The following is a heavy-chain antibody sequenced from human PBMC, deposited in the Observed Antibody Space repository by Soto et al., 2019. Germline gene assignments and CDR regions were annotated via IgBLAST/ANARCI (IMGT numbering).Heavy chain of an antibody. D-gene: IGHD7-27*01. CDR1: GYTFTSYA. CDR2: INAGNGNT. Sequence: ASVKVSCKASGYTFTSYAMHWVRQAPGQRLEWMGWINAGNGNTKYSQKFQGRVTITRDTSASTAYMELSSLRSEDTAVYYCAREFLVWGYYYYGMDVWGQGTTVTVSS. J-gene: IGHJ6*02. CDR3: AREFLVWGYYYYGMDV. V-gene: IGHV1-3*01.